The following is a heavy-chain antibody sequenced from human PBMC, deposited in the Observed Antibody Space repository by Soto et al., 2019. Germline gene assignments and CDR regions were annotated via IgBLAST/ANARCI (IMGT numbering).Heavy chain of an antibody. Sequence: QVQLQDSGPGLVKPSETLSLTCTVSGGSISSYYWSWIRQPPGKGLEWIGNIYYTGNTNYNPSLKTQVTISVDTSKNQFSLKLSSVSAADTAVYYCASQTANYYGSASYYLPFDYWGQGTLVTVSS. CDR1: GGSISSYY. J-gene: IGHJ4*02. CDR2: IYYTGNT. CDR3: ASQTANYYGSASYYLPFDY. V-gene: IGHV4-59*01. D-gene: IGHD3-10*01.